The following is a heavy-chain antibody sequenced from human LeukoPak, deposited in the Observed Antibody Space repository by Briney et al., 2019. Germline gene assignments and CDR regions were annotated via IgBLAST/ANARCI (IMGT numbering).Heavy chain of an antibody. Sequence: SETLSLTCTVSGGSISSSSYYWGWIRLPPGKGLEWIGTIYYSGSTYYNPSLKSRVTISVDTSKNQFSLNLSSVTAADTAVYYCARLLVGGSYWYFDLWGRGTLVTVSS. CDR3: ARLLVGGSYWYFDL. J-gene: IGHJ2*01. V-gene: IGHV4-39*01. CDR2: IYYSGST. D-gene: IGHD6-19*01. CDR1: GGSISSSSYY.